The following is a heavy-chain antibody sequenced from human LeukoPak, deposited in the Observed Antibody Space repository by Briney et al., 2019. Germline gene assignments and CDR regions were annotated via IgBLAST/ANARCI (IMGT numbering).Heavy chain of an antibody. CDR1: RFTFSSYG. CDR2: IPYDGSNK. V-gene: IGHV3-30*02. CDR3: ARGPTAMEFDY. Sequence: PGGSLRLSCAASRFTFSSYGMHWVRQAPGKGLEWVAFIPYDGSNKYYADSVKGRFTVSRDNSKNTLYLQMNSLRAEDTAVYYCARGPTAMEFDYWGQGTLVTVSS. D-gene: IGHD5-18*01. J-gene: IGHJ4*02.